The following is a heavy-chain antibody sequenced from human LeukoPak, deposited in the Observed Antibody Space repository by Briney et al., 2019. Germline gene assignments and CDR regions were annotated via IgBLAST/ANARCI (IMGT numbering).Heavy chain of an antibody. Sequence: GGSLRLSCAASGFTFSTYAMSWVRQAAGKGLEWASLISGSGGGTYYADSVKGRFTISRDNSKNTLYLQLNSLRVEDTAVYYCASIMRDYYDSSGTLFDYWGQGTLVTVSS. J-gene: IGHJ4*02. D-gene: IGHD3-22*01. CDR1: GFTFSTYA. V-gene: IGHV3-23*01. CDR3: ASIMRDYYDSSGTLFDY. CDR2: ISGSGGGT.